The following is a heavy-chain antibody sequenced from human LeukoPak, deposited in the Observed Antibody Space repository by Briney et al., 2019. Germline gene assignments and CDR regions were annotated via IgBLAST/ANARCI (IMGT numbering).Heavy chain of an antibody. V-gene: IGHV4-59*08. D-gene: IGHD3-16*01. CDR3: ARRVTGRGTYYFDY. CDR2: IYYSGST. J-gene: IGHJ4*02. CDR1: GGSISTYH. Sequence: SETLSLTCTVSGGSISTYHWTWIRQPPGKGLEWIGYIYYSGSTNYNPALKSRVTISLDTSKNQFSLKLNSVTAADTAVYYCARRVTGRGTYYFDYWGQGTLVTVSS.